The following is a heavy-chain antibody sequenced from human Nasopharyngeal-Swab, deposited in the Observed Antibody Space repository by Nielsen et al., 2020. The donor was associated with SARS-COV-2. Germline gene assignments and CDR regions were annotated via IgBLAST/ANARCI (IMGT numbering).Heavy chain of an antibody. J-gene: IGHJ5*02. CDR3: ATGPPYCSGGSCYWFDP. D-gene: IGHD2-15*01. CDR1: GYTLTELS. CDR2: FDPEDGET. Sequence: ASVKVSCKVSGYTLTELSMHWVRQAPGKGREGMGGFDPEDGETIYAQKFQGRVTMTEDTSTDTAYMELSSLRSEDTAVYYCATGPPYCSGGSCYWFDPWGQGTLVTVSS. V-gene: IGHV1-24*01.